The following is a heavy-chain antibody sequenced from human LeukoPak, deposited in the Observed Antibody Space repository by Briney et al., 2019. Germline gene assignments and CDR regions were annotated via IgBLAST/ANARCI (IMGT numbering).Heavy chain of an antibody. J-gene: IGHJ2*01. CDR2: IYHSGST. CDR3: ARDQAFVTMVRGAMAYFDL. V-gene: IGHV4-4*02. D-gene: IGHD3-10*01. Sequence: PSETLSLTCAVSGVSISSSNWWSWVRQPPGKGLEWIGEIYHSGSTNYNPSLKSRVTISVDKSKNQFSLKLSSVTAADTAVYYCARDQAFVTMVRGAMAYFDLWGRGTLVTVSS. CDR1: GVSISSSNW.